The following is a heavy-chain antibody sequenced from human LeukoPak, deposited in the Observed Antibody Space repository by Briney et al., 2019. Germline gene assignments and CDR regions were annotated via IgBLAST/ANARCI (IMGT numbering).Heavy chain of an antibody. Sequence: SETLSLTCTVSGGSISSYYWSWIRQPPGKGLEWIGYIYYSGSTNYNPSLKSRVTIPVDTSKNQFSLKLSSVTAADTAVYYCARLYYDSSGYRPDYWGQGTLVTVSS. CDR1: GGSISSYY. CDR3: ARLYYDSSGYRPDY. J-gene: IGHJ4*02. V-gene: IGHV4-59*08. CDR2: IYYSGST. D-gene: IGHD3-22*01.